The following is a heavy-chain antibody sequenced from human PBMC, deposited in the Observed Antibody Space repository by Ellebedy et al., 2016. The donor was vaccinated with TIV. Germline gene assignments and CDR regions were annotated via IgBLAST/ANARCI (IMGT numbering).Heavy chain of an antibody. V-gene: IGHV5-51*01. J-gene: IGHJ4*02. Sequence: GGSLRLXXKGSGYSFTSYWIGWVRQMPGKGLEWMGIIYPGDSDTRYSPSFQGQVTISADKSISTAYLQWSSLKASDTAMYYCARTLDYYDSSGYHYYFDYWGQGTLVTVSS. CDR1: GYSFTSYW. CDR2: IYPGDSDT. D-gene: IGHD3-22*01. CDR3: ARTLDYYDSSGYHYYFDY.